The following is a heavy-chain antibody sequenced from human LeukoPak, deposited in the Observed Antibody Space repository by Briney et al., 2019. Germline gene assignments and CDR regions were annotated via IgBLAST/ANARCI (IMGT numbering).Heavy chain of an antibody. D-gene: IGHD3-22*01. CDR3: ARDGDYDSSGYCFDY. V-gene: IGHV3-23*01. CDR1: GFTFSCCS. J-gene: IGHJ4*02. CDR2: ISSTGFTT. Sequence: GGSLRLSCAASGFTFSCCSMSWVRQAPGEGLEWVSAISSTGFTTLYADSVKGRFTISRDNAKNSLYLQMNSLRAEDTAVYYCARDGDYDSSGYCFDYWGQGTLVTVSS.